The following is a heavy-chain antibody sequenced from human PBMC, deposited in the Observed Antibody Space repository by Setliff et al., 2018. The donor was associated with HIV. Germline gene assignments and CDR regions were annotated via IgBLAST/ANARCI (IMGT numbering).Heavy chain of an antibody. CDR1: GGSISSHY. CDR2: IYNSGST. J-gene: IGHJ6*03. V-gene: IGHV4-59*11. Sequence: SETLSLTCTVSGGSISSHYWSWIRQPRGKGLEWIGYIYNSGSTNYNPSLKSRVTISVDTSKNQFSLKLSSVTAADTAVYYCAREARYSGDGSHYYYYYMDVWGKGATVTVSS. CDR3: AREARYSGDGSHYYYYYMDV. D-gene: IGHD1-26*01.